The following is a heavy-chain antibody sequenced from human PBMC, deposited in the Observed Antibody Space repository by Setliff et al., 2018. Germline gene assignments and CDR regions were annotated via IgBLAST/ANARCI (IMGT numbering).Heavy chain of an antibody. CDR1: GGTFSSYG. Sequence: SVKVSCKASGGTFSSYGISWVQRAPGQGLEWMGGTIPIFRTTNYAREFQGRVTIITDESTSTAYMELSSLTSADTAVYYCAREGVDTRSSTDYRYYMDVWGKGTTVTVSS. CDR3: AREGVDTRSSTDYRYYMDV. V-gene: IGHV1-69*05. J-gene: IGHJ6*03. CDR2: TIPIFRTT. D-gene: IGHD5-18*01.